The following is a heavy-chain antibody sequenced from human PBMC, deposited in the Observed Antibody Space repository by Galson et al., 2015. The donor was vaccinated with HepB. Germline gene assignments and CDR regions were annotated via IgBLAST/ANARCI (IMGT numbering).Heavy chain of an antibody. CDR2: ISSSSTYT. CDR3: ARDAYSNYVDY. V-gene: IGHV3-11*05. D-gene: IGHD4-11*01. J-gene: IGHJ4*02. CDR1: GFTFSDYY. Sequence: SLRLSCAASGFTFSDYYMSWIRQAPGKGLEWVSYISSSSTYTSYADSVKGRFTISRDNAKNSLYLQMNSLRAEDTAVYYCARDAYSNYVDYWGQGTLVTVSS.